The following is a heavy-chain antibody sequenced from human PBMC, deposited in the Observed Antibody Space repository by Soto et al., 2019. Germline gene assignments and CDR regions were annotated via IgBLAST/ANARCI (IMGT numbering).Heavy chain of an antibody. CDR3: AKYLHCISTSCPDSYYYYGMDV. D-gene: IGHD2-2*01. V-gene: IGHV3-23*01. CDR2: ISGSGGST. Sequence: PGGSLRLSCAASGFTFSSYAMSWVRQAPGKGLEWVSAISGSGGSTYYADSVKGRFTISRDNSKNTLYLQMNSLRAEDTAVYYCAKYLHCISTSCPDSYYYYGMDVWGQGTTVTVSS. CDR1: GFTFSSYA. J-gene: IGHJ6*02.